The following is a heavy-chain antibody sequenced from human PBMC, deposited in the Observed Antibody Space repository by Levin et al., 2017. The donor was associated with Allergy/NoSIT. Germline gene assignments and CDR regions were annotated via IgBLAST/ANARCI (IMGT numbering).Heavy chain of an antibody. CDR3: ARDPTSYYGSGTYPRPNWFDP. D-gene: IGHD3-10*01. CDR1: GGTFSNYA. J-gene: IGHJ5*02. CDR2: IIPMFGTT. Sequence: SVKVSCKASGGTFSNYAINWVRQAPGQGLEWMGGIIPMFGTTTYAQKFQGRVTITADKSTGTAYMELSSLISDDTAVYYCARDPTSYYGSGTYPRPNWFDPWGQGTLVTVSS. V-gene: IGHV1-69*06.